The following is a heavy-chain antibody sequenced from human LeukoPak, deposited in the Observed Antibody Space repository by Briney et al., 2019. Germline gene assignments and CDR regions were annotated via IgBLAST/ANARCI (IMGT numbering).Heavy chain of an antibody. Sequence: SETLSLTCAVSGGSISSGGYSWSWIRQPPGKGLEWIGYIYYSGSTYYNPSLKSRVTISVDTSKNQFSLKLSSVTAADTAVYYCARAPISVYGYFDYWGQGTLVTVSS. CDR1: GGSISSGGYS. CDR2: IYYSGST. CDR3: ARAPISVYGYFDY. V-gene: IGHV4-30-2*05. D-gene: IGHD3-16*02. J-gene: IGHJ4*02.